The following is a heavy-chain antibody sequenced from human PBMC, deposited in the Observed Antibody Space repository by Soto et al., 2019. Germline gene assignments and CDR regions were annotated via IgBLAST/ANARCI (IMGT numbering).Heavy chain of an antibody. CDR3: ARGGSTSDVYYYYYMDV. CDR2: INHSGST. D-gene: IGHD2-2*01. CDR1: GGSFSGYY. V-gene: IGHV4-34*01. Sequence: SSETLSLTCAVYGGSFSGYYWSWIRQPPGKGLEWIGEINHSGSTNYNPSLKSRVTISVDTSKNQFSLKLSSVTAADTAVYYCARGGSTSDVYYYYYMDVWGKGTTVTVSS. J-gene: IGHJ6*03.